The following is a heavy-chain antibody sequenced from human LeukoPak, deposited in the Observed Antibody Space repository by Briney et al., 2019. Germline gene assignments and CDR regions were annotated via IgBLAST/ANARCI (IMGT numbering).Heavy chain of an antibody. D-gene: IGHD5-24*01. CDR2: ISSSGGTI. V-gene: IGHV3-48*04. CDR3: ARVKEMATGFDY. J-gene: IGHJ4*02. Sequence: GGSLRLSCAASGFTFSSYSMNWVRQAPGKGLEWVSYISSSGGTIYYADSVKGRFTISRDNAKNSLYLQMNSLRAEDTAVYYCARVKEMATGFDYWGQGTLVTVSS. CDR1: GFTFSSYS.